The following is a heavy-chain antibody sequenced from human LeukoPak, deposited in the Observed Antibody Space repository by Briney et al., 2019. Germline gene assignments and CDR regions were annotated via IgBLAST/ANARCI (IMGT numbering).Heavy chain of an antibody. J-gene: IGHJ4*02. V-gene: IGHV3-64D*06. CDR3: VKDRSLPVAGGCFDY. CDR1: GFTFSSYA. Sequence: PAGSLRLSCSASGFTFSSYAMHWVRQAPGKGLEYVSTISANGGGTYYADPVKGRLTISRDNSKNTLYLQMSRLRAEDTAVYYCVKDRSLPVAGGCFDYWGQGTLVTVSS. CDR2: ISANGGGT. D-gene: IGHD6-19*01.